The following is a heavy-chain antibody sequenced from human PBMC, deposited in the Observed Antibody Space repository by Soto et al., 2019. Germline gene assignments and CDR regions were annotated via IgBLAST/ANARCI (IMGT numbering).Heavy chain of an antibody. J-gene: IGHJ6*02. CDR2: INPNSGGT. CDR1: GYTFTGYY. Sequence: ASVKVSCKASGYTFTGYYMHWVRQAPGQGLEWMGWINPNSGGTNYAQKFQGWVTMTRDTSISTAYVELSSLRSEDTAVYYCARDPSYYGMDVWGQGTTVTVSS. V-gene: IGHV1-2*04. CDR3: ARDPSYYGMDV.